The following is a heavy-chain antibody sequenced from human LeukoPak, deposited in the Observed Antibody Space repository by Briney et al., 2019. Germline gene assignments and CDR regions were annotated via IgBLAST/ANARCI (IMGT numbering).Heavy chain of an antibody. CDR1: GGSISSYY. V-gene: IGHV4-4*07. CDR2: VYTSGST. CDR3: ARENSGSYREFDY. D-gene: IGHD1-26*01. Sequence: SETLSLTCTVSGGSISSYYWSWIRQPPGKGLEWIGRVYTSGSTNYNASLKSRVSMSVDTSKNQFSLKLSSVTAADTAVFYCARENSGSYREFDYWGQGTLVTVSS. J-gene: IGHJ4*02.